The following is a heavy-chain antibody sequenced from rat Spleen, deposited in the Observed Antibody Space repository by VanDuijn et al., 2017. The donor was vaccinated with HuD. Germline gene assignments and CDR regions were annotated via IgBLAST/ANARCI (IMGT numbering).Heavy chain of an antibody. CDR2: ITNSAGST. CDR3: ARQGTRWYYFDH. J-gene: IGHJ2*01. Sequence: EVQLVESGGGLVQPGRSLKLSCVASGFTFKNYWMTWIRQAPGKGLEWVASITNSAGSTYYPDSVKGRFTISRDNAKSTLYLQMDSLRSEDTATYYCARQGTRWYYFDHWGQGVMVTVSS. D-gene: IGHD1-1*01. CDR1: GFTFKNYW. V-gene: IGHV5-31*01.